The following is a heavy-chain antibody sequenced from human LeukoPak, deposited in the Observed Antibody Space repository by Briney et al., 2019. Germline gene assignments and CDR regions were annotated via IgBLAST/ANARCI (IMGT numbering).Heavy chain of an antibody. CDR2: IYHSGST. V-gene: IGHV4-34*01. D-gene: IGHD3-3*01. J-gene: IGHJ5*02. Sequence: SETLSLTCAVYGGPFSGYYWSWIRQPPGKGLEWIGEIYHSGSTNYNPSLKSRVTISVDKSKNQFSLKLSSVTAADTAVYYCARAPYYDFWSSYPTKLRANWFDPWGQGTLVTVSS. CDR3: ARAPYYDFWSSYPTKLRANWFDP. CDR1: GGPFSGYY.